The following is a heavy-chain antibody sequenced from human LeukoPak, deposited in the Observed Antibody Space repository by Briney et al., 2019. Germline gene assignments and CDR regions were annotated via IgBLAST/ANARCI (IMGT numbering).Heavy chain of an antibody. CDR3: ARTGSTVTMLYPFDH. J-gene: IGHJ4*02. D-gene: IGHD4-17*01. CDR2: IYYSGST. Sequence: PSETLSLTCTISGGSIRSYYWSWIRQPPGKGLEWIGYIYYSGSTNYNPSLKSRVSISVDTSKNQFSLKLSSVTAADTAVYYCARTGSTVTMLYPFDHWGQGTLVTVSS. CDR1: GGSIRSYY. V-gene: IGHV4-59*01.